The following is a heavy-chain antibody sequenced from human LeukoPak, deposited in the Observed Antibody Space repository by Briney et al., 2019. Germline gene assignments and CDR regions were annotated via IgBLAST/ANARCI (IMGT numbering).Heavy chain of an antibody. CDR1: GGSISNYI. V-gene: IGHV4-4*07. CDR2: IYSSGST. Sequence: SETLSLTCIVPGGSISNYIWSWIPQPPGKGLEWSGRIYSSGSTNYNPSLKSRLTMSVDTSKNQFSLRLSSVTAADTAVYYCARDRGAGDYSTFFDYWGQGTLVTVSS. J-gene: IGHJ4*02. D-gene: IGHD4-11*01. CDR3: ARDRGAGDYSTFFDY.